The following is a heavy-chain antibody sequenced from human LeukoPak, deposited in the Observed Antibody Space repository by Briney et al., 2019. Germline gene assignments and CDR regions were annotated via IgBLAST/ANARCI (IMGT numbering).Heavy chain of an antibody. CDR1: GGSISSGGYY. Sequence: ETLSLTCTVSGGSISSGGYYWSWVRQAPGKGLVWVSRINGDGSGTTYADSVKGRFTISRDNAKNTLYLQMNSLSAEDTAVYYCARAPGQNHAFDIWGQGTMVTVSS. CDR2: INGDGSGT. J-gene: IGHJ3*02. V-gene: IGHV3-74*03. CDR3: ARAPGQNHAFDI.